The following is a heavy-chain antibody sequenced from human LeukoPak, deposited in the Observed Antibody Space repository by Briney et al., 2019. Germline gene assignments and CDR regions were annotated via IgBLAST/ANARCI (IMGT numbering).Heavy chain of an antibody. CDR1: GGSISSYY. CDR3: ARGLCSSGWYVFDY. Sequence: SETLSLTCTVSGGSISSYYWSWIRQPAGKGLEWIGRIYTSGSTNYNPSLKSRVTMSVDTSKNPFSLKLSSVTAADTALYYCARGLCSSGWYVFDYWGQGTLVTVSS. V-gene: IGHV4-4*07. D-gene: IGHD6-19*01. J-gene: IGHJ4*02. CDR2: IYTSGST.